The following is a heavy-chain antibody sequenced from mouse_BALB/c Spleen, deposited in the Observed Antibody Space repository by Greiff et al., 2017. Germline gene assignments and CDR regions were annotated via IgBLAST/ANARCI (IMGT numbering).Heavy chain of an antibody. D-gene: IGHD2-1*01. CDR2: ISNGGGST. V-gene: IGHV5-12-2*01. Sequence: EVNVVESGGGLVQPGGSLKLSCAASGFTFSSYTMSWVRQTPEKRLEWVAYISNGGGSTYYPDTVKGRFTISRDNAKNTLYLQMSSLKSEDTAMYYCARQGFYGNFDYWGQGTTLTVSS. CDR3: ARQGFYGNFDY. CDR1: GFTFSSYT. J-gene: IGHJ2*01.